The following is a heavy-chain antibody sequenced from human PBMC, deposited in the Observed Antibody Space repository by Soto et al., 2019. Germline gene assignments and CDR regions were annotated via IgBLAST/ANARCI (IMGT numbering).Heavy chain of an antibody. V-gene: IGHV3-33*01. CDR2: IWYDGSNK. D-gene: IGHD4-4*01. Sequence: QVQLVESGGGVVQPGRSLRLSCAASGFTFSSHGMHWVRQAPGKGLEWVAVIWYDGSNKYYADSVKGRFTISRDNSKNTLYLQMNSLRAEDTAVYYCARVHSNQDDAFDIWGQGTMVTVSS. CDR1: GFTFSSHG. J-gene: IGHJ3*02. CDR3: ARVHSNQDDAFDI.